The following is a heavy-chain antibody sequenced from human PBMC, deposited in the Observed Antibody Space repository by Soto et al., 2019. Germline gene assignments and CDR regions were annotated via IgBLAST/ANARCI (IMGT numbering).Heavy chain of an antibody. CDR3: ARGDRGGSGSPASYYYSGLDV. D-gene: IGHD3-10*01. V-gene: IGHV3-23*01. Sequence: GGSLRLSCAASVFTFSSYAMSWVRQAPGKGLEWVSSVSAGGDMTYYSDSVKGRFTISRDNSNNALFLQMNSLRAEDTALYYCARGDRGGSGSPASYYYSGLDVWGQGTTVTVSS. CDR1: VFTFSSYA. CDR2: VSAGGDMT. J-gene: IGHJ6*02.